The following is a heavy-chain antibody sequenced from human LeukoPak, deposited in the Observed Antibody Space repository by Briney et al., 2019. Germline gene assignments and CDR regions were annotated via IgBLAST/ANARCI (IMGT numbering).Heavy chain of an antibody. Sequence: GGSLRLSCTASGFTFGDYAMSWVRQAPGKGLEWVGFIRSKAYGGTTEYAASVKGRFTIPRDDSKSIAYLQMNSLKTEDTAVYYCTPTLEMATITLGYWGQGTLVTVSS. CDR3: TPTLEMATITLGY. V-gene: IGHV3-49*04. D-gene: IGHD5-24*01. CDR1: GFTFGDYA. CDR2: IRSKAYGGTT. J-gene: IGHJ4*02.